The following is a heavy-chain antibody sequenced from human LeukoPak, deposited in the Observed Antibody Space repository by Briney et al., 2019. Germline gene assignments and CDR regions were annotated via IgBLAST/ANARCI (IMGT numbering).Heavy chain of an antibody. CDR1: GGSISSSSYY. Sequence: SETLSLTCTVSGGSISSSSYYWGWIRQPPGKGLEWIGSIYYSGGTYYNPSLKSRVTISVDTSKNQFSLKLSSVTAADTAVYYCARASLLWFGEFGNFDYWGQGTLVTVSS. V-gene: IGHV4-39*07. CDR3: ARASLLWFGEFGNFDY. CDR2: IYYSGGT. D-gene: IGHD3-10*01. J-gene: IGHJ4*02.